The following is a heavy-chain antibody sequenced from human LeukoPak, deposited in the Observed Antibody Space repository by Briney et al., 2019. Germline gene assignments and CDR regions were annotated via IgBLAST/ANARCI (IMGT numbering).Heavy chain of an antibody. J-gene: IGHJ5*02. CDR2: INHSGST. CDR3: AREYCTNGVCLRGFDP. CDR1: GGSFSGYY. Sequence: SETLSLTCAVYGGSFSGYYWSWIRQPPGKGLEWIGEINHSGSTNYNPSLKSRVTISVDTSKNQFSLKLGSVTAADTAVYYCAREYCTNGVCLRGFDPWGQGTLVTVSS. V-gene: IGHV4-34*01. D-gene: IGHD2-8*01.